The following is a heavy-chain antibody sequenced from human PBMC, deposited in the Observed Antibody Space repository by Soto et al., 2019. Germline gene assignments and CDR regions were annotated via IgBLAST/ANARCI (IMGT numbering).Heavy chain of an antibody. CDR2: INHSGFS. CDR1: GGSFSGYY. CDR3: AWALPHYYYGSGSYYGGFDY. V-gene: IGHV4-34*01. D-gene: IGHD3-10*01. J-gene: IGHJ4*02. Sequence: SQTLSLTCAVYGGSFSGYYWSWIRHPPGNGLEENREINHSGFSNYNSAQKGRVTMSVDTAKYQFTLKLSSVTAAAAAVYYCAWALPHYYYGSGSYYGGFDYWGQGTLVTVSS.